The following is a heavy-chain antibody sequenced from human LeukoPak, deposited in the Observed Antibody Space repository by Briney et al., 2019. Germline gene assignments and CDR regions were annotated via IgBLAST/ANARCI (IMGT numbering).Heavy chain of an antibody. Sequence: PGGSLRLSCAASGFSGFTFSSHAMSWVRQAPGKGLEWVSAISGSGSTTYYADSVKGRFSISRDNSKNTLYLQMNSLRAEDTAIYYCANKYGSGSYYIGWGQGTLVTVSS. CDR2: ISGSGSTT. CDR1: GFSGFTFSSHA. J-gene: IGHJ4*02. CDR3: ANKYGSGSYYIG. D-gene: IGHD3-10*01. V-gene: IGHV3-23*01.